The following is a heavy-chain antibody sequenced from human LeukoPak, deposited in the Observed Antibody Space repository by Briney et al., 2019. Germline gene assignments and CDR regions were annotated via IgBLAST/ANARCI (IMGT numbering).Heavy chain of an antibody. D-gene: IGHD6-13*01. J-gene: IGHJ4*02. Sequence: PGGSLRLSCAASGFTFSSYSMNWVRQAPGKGLEWVSSISSRSSYIYYADSVKGRFTISRDNAKNSLYLQMNSLRAEDTAVYYCARYSSSWNDYWGQGTLVTVSS. CDR1: GFTFSSYS. CDR2: ISSRSSYI. CDR3: ARYSSSWNDY. V-gene: IGHV3-21*01.